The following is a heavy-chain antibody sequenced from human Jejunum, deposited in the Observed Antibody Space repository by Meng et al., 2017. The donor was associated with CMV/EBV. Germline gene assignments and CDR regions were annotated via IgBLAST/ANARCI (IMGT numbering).Heavy chain of an antibody. V-gene: IGHV4-4*07. D-gene: IGHD3-16*01. J-gene: IGHJ4*02. CDR2: IITSGST. CDR1: GGSFTTYY. CDR3: AKGYGNSFEY. Sequence: VQLKESAPGVVKPSEALSPACTVSGGSFTTYYWSWIRQRAGKGLEWIGRIITSGSTNYNPSLRSRVIMSVDTSKNQFLLKLRSVTAADTAVYFCAKGYGNSFEYWGQGSLVTVSS.